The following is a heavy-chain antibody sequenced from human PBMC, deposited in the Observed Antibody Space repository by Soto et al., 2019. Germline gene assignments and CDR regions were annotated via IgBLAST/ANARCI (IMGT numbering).Heavy chain of an antibody. V-gene: IGHV4-34*01. CDR1: GGSFSGYY. CDR3: ARGPGYYDILTGYYNSAFDI. D-gene: IGHD3-9*01. Sequence: SETLSLTCAVYGGSFSGYYWSWIRQPPGKGLEWIGEIDHSGSTNYNPSLKSRVTISVDTSKNQFSLKLSSVTAADTAVYYCARGPGYYDILTGYYNSAFDIWGQGTMVTVSS. J-gene: IGHJ3*02. CDR2: IDHSGST.